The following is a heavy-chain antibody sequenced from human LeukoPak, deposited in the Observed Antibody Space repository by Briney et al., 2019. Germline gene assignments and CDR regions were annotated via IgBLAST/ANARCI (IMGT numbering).Heavy chain of an antibody. J-gene: IGHJ5*02. CDR2: IYPGDSDT. Sequence: GESLKISCKGSGYSFTSYWIGWVRQMPGKGLEWMGIIYPGDSDTRYSPSFQGQVTISADKSISTAYLQWSSLKASDTAMYYCARPTNNRGLSGCYTGGYWFDPWGQGTLVTVSS. D-gene: IGHD3-3*01. V-gene: IGHV5-51*01. CDR1: GYSFTSYW. CDR3: ARPTNNRGLSGCYTGGYWFDP.